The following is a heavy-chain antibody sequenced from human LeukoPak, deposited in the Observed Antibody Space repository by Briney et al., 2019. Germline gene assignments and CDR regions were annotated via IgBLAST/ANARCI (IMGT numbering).Heavy chain of an antibody. CDR2: IKNDGST. D-gene: IGHD3-22*01. V-gene: IGHV3-74*01. CDR3: ARAPSEIGGYYPEYFRH. J-gene: IGHJ1*01. CDR1: GFTFNSYW. Sequence: GGSLRLSCAASGFTFNSYWMHWVRQAPGKGLVWVSHIKNDGSTRYADSVKGRFTISRDNAKNTVSLQMTSLRAEDTGVYYCARAPSEIGGYYPEYFRHWGQGTLVIVSS.